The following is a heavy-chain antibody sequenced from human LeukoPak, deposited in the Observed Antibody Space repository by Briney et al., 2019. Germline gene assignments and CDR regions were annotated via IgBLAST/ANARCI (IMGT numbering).Heavy chain of an antibody. D-gene: IGHD3-10*01. V-gene: IGHV3-30*18. Sequence: GGSLRLSCAASGFTFSSYGMHWVRQAPGEGLVWVGVISYDGSNKYYADSVKGRFTISRDNSKHTLYLQMNSLRAEDTAVYYCAKDLVVRGVMGAFDYWGQGTLVTVSS. CDR1: GFTFSSYG. CDR3: AKDLVVRGVMGAFDY. CDR2: ISYDGSNK. J-gene: IGHJ4*02.